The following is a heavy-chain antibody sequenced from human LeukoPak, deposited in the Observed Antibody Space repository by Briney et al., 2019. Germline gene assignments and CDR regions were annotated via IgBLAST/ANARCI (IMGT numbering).Heavy chain of an antibody. CDR1: GFTFSSYA. D-gene: IGHD3-10*01. V-gene: IGHV3-64*01. CDR2: ISSNGGST. Sequence: GRSLRLSCAASGFTFSSYAMHWVRQAPGKGLEYVSAISSNGGSTYYANSVKGRFTISRDNSKNTLYLQMGSLRAEDMAVYYCARDLESGSYYKYGMDVWGQGTTVTVSS. J-gene: IGHJ6*02. CDR3: ARDLESGSYYKYGMDV.